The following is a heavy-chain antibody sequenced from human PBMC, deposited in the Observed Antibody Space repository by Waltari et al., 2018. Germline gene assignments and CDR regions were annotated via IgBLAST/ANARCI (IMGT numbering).Heavy chain of an antibody. J-gene: IGHJ3*02. CDR1: GGSISSYY. CDR3: ARGGSGSKADAFDI. D-gene: IGHD3-22*01. V-gene: IGHV4-59*01. CDR2: IYYSGST. Sequence: QVQLQESGPGLVKPSETLSLTCTVSGGSISSYYWSWIRQPPGKGLEWIGYIYYSGSTNYNPSLKSRVTISVDTSKNQFSLKLSSVTAADTAVYYCARGGSGSKADAFDIWGQGTMVTVSS.